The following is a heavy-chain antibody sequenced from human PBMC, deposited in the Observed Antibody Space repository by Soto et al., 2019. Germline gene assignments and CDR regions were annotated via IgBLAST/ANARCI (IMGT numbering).Heavy chain of an antibody. CDR3: ARSRYDWNDAFDY. D-gene: IGHD1-20*01. J-gene: IGHJ4*02. Sequence: ASVKVSCKASGYFFTGYFIHWVRQAPGQGFQWMGWINPHSGDTDYKQTFQGRVSMTSDTSISTAYMELNSLRSDDTAVYFCARSRYDWNDAFDYWGQGTLVTAPQ. CDR1: GYFFTGYF. CDR2: INPHSGDT. V-gene: IGHV1-2*02.